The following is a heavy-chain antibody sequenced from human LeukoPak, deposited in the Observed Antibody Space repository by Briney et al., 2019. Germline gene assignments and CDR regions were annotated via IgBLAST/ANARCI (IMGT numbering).Heavy chain of an antibody. J-gene: IGHJ4*02. D-gene: IGHD3-22*01. V-gene: IGHV3-30*18. Sequence: GGSLRLSCAASGFTFSSYGMHWVRQAPGKGLEWVAVISNDGNNKYYADSVKGRFTMSRDNSKNTVYLQMNSLRAEDTAMYYCAKVNYYDSSGFLDYWGQGTLVTVSS. CDR1: GFTFSSYG. CDR2: ISNDGNNK. CDR3: AKVNYYDSSGFLDY.